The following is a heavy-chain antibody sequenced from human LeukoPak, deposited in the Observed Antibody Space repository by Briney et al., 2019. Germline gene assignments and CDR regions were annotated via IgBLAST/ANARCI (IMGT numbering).Heavy chain of an antibody. CDR3: ARHSGYSGYEPLHY. D-gene: IGHD5-12*01. J-gene: IGHJ4*02. Sequence: PSETLSLTCTVSGYSISSGYYWGWIRQPPGKGLEWIGSIYHSAITNYNPSLKSRVAISVDMSKNQFSLKLTSVTAADTAVYYFARHSGYSGYEPLHYWGQGTLVTVSS. V-gene: IGHV4-38-2*02. CDR2: IYHSAIT. CDR1: GYSISSGYY.